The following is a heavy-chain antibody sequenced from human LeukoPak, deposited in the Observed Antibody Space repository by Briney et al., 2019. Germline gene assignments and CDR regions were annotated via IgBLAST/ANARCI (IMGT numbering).Heavy chain of an antibody. J-gene: IGHJ4*02. V-gene: IGHV1-69*05. D-gene: IGHD1-26*01. CDR3: ARDQGGRLPDPHNY. CDR1: VGTFSSYA. Sequence: SVKVSCKASVGTFSSYAISWVRQAPGQGLEWMGRIIPIFGTANYAQEFQGRVTITTDESPSTAYLELWSLRSEDTAVYYCARDQGGRLPDPHNYWGQGTLVTVSS. CDR2: IIPIFGTA.